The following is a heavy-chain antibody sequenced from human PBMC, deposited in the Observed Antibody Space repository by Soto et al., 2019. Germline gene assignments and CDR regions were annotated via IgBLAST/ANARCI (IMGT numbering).Heavy chain of an antibody. Sequence: QVQLQESGPGLVKPSETLSLTCTVSGDSVSGGSFYWSWIRQPPGKGLEWIGYIYFSGSTNYNPSLKSRVTMSVHATKNQFSLNLRSVTAAETAIDYCVRLLSFGGDEDCGGQGIPVAVSS. CDR2: IYFSGST. D-gene: IGHD2-21*02. V-gene: IGHV4-61*01. CDR1: GDSVSGGSFY. CDR3: VRLLSFGGDEDC. J-gene: IGHJ1*01.